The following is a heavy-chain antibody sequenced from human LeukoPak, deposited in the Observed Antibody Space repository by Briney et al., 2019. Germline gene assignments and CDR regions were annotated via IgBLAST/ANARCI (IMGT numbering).Heavy chain of an antibody. Sequence: GGSLRLSCVASGFTLATYAMSWVRQAPGKGLEWVSSVSGTGFTTHYADSVKGRFTISRDTSKNILYLEMSSLRAEDTAVYYCAKDGYYWIPFDDWGQGTLVAVSS. D-gene: IGHD3-22*01. CDR3: AKDGYYWIPFDD. V-gene: IGHV3-23*01. CDR1: GFTLATYA. CDR2: VSGTGFTT. J-gene: IGHJ4*02.